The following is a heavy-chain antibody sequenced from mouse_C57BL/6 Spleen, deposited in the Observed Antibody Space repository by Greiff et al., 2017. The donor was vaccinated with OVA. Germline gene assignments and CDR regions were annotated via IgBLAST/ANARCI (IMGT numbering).Heavy chain of an antibody. CDR2: IWSGGST. D-gene: IGHD4-1*01. Sequence: VQRVESGPGLVQPSQSLSITCTVSGFSLTSYGVHWVRQSPGKGLEWLGVIWSGGSTDYNAAFISRLSISKDNSKSQVFFKMNSLQADDTAIYYCARNPGTNAMDYWGQGTSVTVSS. V-gene: IGHV2-2*01. CDR3: ARNPGTNAMDY. J-gene: IGHJ4*01. CDR1: GFSLTSYG.